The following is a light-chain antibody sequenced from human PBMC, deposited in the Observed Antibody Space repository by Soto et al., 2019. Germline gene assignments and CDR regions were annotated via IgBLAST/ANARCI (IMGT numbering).Light chain of an antibody. J-gene: IGKJ4*01. CDR2: ATS. V-gene: IGKV1-39*01. CDR3: QQTFVSPLT. Sequence: DIQLTQSPLSLSASVGDRVSITCRASQTIKTDLNWYQHKPGKAPNLLIYATSTLQRGVPSRFSGSGSGTHFILTISSLQLDDFATYYCQQTFVSPLTFGGGTNVDIK. CDR1: QTIKTD.